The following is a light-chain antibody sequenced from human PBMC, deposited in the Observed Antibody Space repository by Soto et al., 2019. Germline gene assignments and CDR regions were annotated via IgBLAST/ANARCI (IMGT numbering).Light chain of an antibody. CDR2: LNSDGSH. CDR3: QTWGTGFYV. J-gene: IGLJ1*01. Sequence: QPVLTQSPSASPSLGASVKLTCTLSSGHSSYAIAWHQQQPEKGPRYLMKLNSDGSHSKGDGIPDRFSGSSSGAERYLTISSLQSEDEADDYCQTWGTGFYVFGTGTKVTVL. V-gene: IGLV4-69*01. CDR1: SGHSSYA.